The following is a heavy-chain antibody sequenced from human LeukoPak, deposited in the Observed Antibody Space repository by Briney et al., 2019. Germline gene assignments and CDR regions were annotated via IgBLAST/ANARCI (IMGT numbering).Heavy chain of an antibody. CDR2: IYHSGST. Sequence: SETLSLTCTVSGGSISSSNWWSWISQPPVKGLEWIGEIYHSGSTNYNPSLKSRVTISVDTSKNQFSLKLSSVTAADTAVYYCARVGTGAAGDAFDIWGQGTMVTVSS. CDR3: ARVGTGAAGDAFDI. J-gene: IGHJ3*02. D-gene: IGHD6-13*01. V-gene: IGHV4-4*02. CDR1: GGSISSSNW.